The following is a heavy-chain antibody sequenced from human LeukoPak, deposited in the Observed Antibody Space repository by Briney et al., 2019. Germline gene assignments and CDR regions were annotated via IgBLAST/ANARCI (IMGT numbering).Heavy chain of an antibody. CDR3: AKGHYYDSSGYSLPEY. J-gene: IGHJ4*02. CDR2: ISGDGGST. D-gene: IGHD3-22*01. CDR1: GFTFSNCP. Sequence: GGSLRLSCSASGFTFSNCPMYWVRQGPGKGLEYVSGISGDGGSTYYADSVRGRFAISRDTSKNTLYLQMSSLRTEDTAVYFCAKGHYYDSSGYSLPEYWGQGTLVTVSS. V-gene: IGHV3-64D*06.